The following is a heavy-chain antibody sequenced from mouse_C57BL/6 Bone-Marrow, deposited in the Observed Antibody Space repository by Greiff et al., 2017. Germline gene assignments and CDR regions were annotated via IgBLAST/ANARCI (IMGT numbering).Heavy chain of an antibody. V-gene: IGHV1-69*01. CDR1: GYTFTSYW. D-gene: IGHD1-1*01. Sequence: LQQPGAELVMPGASVKLSCKASGYTFTSYWMHWVKQRPGQGLEWIGEIDPSDSYTNYNQKFKGKSTLTVDKSSSTAYMQLSSLTSEDSAVYYCARAVLLRSFDYWGQGTTLTVSS. J-gene: IGHJ2*01. CDR3: ARAVLLRSFDY. CDR2: IDPSDSYT.